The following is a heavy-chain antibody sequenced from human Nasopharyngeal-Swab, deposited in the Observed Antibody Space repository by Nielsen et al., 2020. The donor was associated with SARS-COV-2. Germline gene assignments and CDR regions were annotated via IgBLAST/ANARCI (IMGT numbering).Heavy chain of an antibody. J-gene: IGHJ3*02. Sequence: VRQMPGKGLEGVSSISSSSSYIYYADSVKGRFTISRDNAKNSLYLQMNSLRAEDTAVYYCARDCSGGSCYSVVDDAFDIWGQGTMVTVSS. CDR3: ARDCSGGSCYSVVDDAFDI. V-gene: IGHV3-21*01. D-gene: IGHD2-15*01. CDR2: ISSSSSYI.